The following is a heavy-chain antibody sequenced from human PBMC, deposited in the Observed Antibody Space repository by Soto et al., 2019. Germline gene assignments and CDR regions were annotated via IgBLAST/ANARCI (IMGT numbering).Heavy chain of an antibody. CDR2: ISSSNSYI. Sequence: GSLRLPCAVSGFTFSRYSMNWEGQAPGKGLEWVSSISSSNSYIYYADSVKGRFTISRDNAKNSLSLQMNSLRAEDTAVYYCATEEYHDSSDPPDYWGQGTLVTVSS. D-gene: IGHD3-22*01. V-gene: IGHV3-21*01. CDR1: GFTFSRYS. CDR3: ATEEYHDSSDPPDY. J-gene: IGHJ4*02.